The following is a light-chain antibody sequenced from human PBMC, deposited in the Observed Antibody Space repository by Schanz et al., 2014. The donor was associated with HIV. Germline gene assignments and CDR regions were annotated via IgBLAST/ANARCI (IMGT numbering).Light chain of an antibody. CDR3: QQYGSSPT. J-gene: IGKJ1*01. Sequence: EIVLTQSPDTLSLSPGDRATLSCRASQSVSSSYLAWYQQKPGQAPRLLIYGASSRAIGIPDRFSGSGSGTDFTLTISRLEPEDFAVYYCQQYGSSPTFGQGTRVEIK. CDR2: GAS. V-gene: IGKV3-20*01. CDR1: QSVSSSY.